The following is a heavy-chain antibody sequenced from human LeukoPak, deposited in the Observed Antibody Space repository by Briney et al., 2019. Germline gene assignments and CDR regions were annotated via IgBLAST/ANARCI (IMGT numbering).Heavy chain of an antibody. J-gene: IGHJ3*02. V-gene: IGHV1-69*05. Sequence: SVKVSCKASGGTFSSYAISWVRQAPGQGLEWMGGIIPIFGTANYAQKFQGRVTITTDESTSTAYMELSSLRPEDTAVYYCARGDFANYGAFDIWGQGTMVTVSS. CDR1: GGTFSSYA. CDR3: ARGDFANYGAFDI. D-gene: IGHD4/OR15-4a*01. CDR2: IIPIFGTA.